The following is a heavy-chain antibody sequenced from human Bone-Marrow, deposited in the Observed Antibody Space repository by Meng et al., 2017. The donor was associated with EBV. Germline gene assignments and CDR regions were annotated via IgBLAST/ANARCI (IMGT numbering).Heavy chain of an antibody. CDR3: ARVRVGGYDIDH. D-gene: IGHD5-12*01. V-gene: IGHV4-4*02. J-gene: IGHJ4*02. CDR2: IYHSGST. CDR1: GDSFSSIYW. Sequence: QVLLQESGPGLVMPSGTLSLTCGVSGDSFSSIYWWSWVRQPPGKGLEWIGEIYHSGSTEYNPSLKNRVTISIDKSKNKFSLKLTSVTAADTAVYYCARVRVGGYDIDHWGQGTLVTVFS.